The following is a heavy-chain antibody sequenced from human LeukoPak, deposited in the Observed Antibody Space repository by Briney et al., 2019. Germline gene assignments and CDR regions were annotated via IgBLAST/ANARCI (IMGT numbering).Heavy chain of an antibody. Sequence: GRSLRLSCASSGFTYSNFGMSWVRQAPGKGLEWVSSISAGGSGTYFADSVKGRFRISRDNSKSTLFLQMNSLRVEDTAIYYCATLSSGGSGSYHHYWGQGTLVTVSS. CDR2: ISAGGSGT. V-gene: IGHV3-23*01. D-gene: IGHD3-10*01. CDR3: ATLSSGGSGSYHHY. J-gene: IGHJ4*02. CDR1: GFTYSNFG.